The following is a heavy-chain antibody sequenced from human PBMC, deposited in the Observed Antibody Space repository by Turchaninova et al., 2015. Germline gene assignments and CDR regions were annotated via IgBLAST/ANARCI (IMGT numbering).Heavy chain of an antibody. V-gene: IGHV5-10-1*03. CDR3: ARLWFGDSLNWVDP. D-gene: IGHD3-10*01. J-gene: IGHJ5*02. CDR1: GYSVITYR. CDR2: IDPSDSYT. Sequence: DVQLVQSGAEEKNAGEHARYSCKGSGYSVITYRSTWVRQMPGKGLEWMGRIDPSDSYTKYSPSFQGHVTISADKSISTAYLQWSSLKASDTAMYYCARLWFGDSLNWVDPWGQGTLVTVSS.